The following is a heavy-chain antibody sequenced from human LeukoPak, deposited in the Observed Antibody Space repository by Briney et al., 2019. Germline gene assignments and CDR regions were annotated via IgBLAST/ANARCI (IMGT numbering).Heavy chain of an antibody. CDR3: VKSTTSYFDY. D-gene: IGHD4-17*01. Sequence: HPGGSLRLSCSASGFTFSSYAMHWVRQAPGKGLEYVSAISSNGGSTYYADSVKGRFTISRDNSKNTLYLRMSSLRAEDTAVYYCVKSTTSYFDYWGQGTLVTVSS. CDR2: ISSNGGST. J-gene: IGHJ4*02. V-gene: IGHV3-64D*06. CDR1: GFTFSSYA.